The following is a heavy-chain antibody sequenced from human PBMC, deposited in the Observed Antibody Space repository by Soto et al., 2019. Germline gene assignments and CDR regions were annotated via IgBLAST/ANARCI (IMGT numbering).Heavy chain of an antibody. Sequence: QVQLQESGPGLVKPSQTLSLTCTVSGGFISNGGYFWSWIRQVPGKGLEWIGNLYYNGITYYNPSLKSRVTMSVDTSSNRFALRLSSMTAADTAVYYCARGSLELYDSRGLFVGAFDFWGLGTMVTVSS. V-gene: IGHV4-31*03. J-gene: IGHJ3*01. CDR2: LYYNGIT. CDR1: GGFISNGGYF. D-gene: IGHD3-22*01. CDR3: ARGSLELYDSRGLFVGAFDF.